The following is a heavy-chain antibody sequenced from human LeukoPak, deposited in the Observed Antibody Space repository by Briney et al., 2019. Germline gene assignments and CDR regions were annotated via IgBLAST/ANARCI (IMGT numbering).Heavy chain of an antibody. Sequence: GGSLRLSCAASGFTVSSNYMSWVRQAPGKGLEWVSVISGSGGSTYYADSVKGRFTISRDNSKNTLYLQMNSLRAEDTAVYYCAKARTLTRYDSSGYYDYWGQGTLVTVSS. CDR3: AKARTLTRYDSSGYYDY. CDR2: ISGSGGST. D-gene: IGHD3-22*01. V-gene: IGHV3-23*01. J-gene: IGHJ4*02. CDR1: GFTVSSNY.